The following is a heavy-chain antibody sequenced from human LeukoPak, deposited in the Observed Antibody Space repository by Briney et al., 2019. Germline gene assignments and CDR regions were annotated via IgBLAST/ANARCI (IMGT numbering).Heavy chain of an antibody. CDR3: ARDNPERGIVAFDI. Sequence: SETLSLTCTVSGGSISTSSYYWGWVRQPPGKGLEWIGNIFYSGSTYYSPSLKSRVTISLDTSRNQFSLKLNSVTAADTAVYYCARDNPERGIVAFDIWGQGTMVTVSS. D-gene: IGHD3-16*01. CDR2: IFYSGST. CDR1: GGSISTSSYY. J-gene: IGHJ3*02. V-gene: IGHV4-39*07.